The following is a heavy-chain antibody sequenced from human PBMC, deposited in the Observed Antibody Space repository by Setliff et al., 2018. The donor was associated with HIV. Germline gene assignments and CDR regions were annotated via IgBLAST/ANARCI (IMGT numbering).Heavy chain of an antibody. CDR1: GFTFHDYA. J-gene: IGHJ4*02. V-gene: IGHV3-9*01. CDR3: ARQAHPRGYYGSAGLFDY. D-gene: IGHD3-22*01. Sequence: GGSLRLSCAASGFTFHDYAMHWVRQAPGKGLEWVSGISWNSGTIGYADSVKGRFTISRDTSKNTLHLHMNSLRAEDTAVYYCARQAHPRGYYGSAGLFDYWGQGTPVTVSS. CDR2: ISWNSGTI.